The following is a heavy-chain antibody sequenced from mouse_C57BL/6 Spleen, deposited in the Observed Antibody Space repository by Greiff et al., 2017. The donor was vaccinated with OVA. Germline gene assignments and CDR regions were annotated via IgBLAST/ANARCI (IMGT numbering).Heavy chain of an antibody. CDR1: GYTFTDYN. CDR3: ARNGSSFYAMDY. CDR2: INPNNGGT. J-gene: IGHJ4*01. Sequence: VHVKQSGPELVKPGASVKIPCKASGYTFTDYNMDWVKQSHGKSLEWIGDINPNNGGTIYNQKFKGKATLTVDKSSSTAYMELRSLTSEDTAVYYCARNGSSFYAMDYWGQGTSVTVSS. D-gene: IGHD1-1*01. V-gene: IGHV1-18*01.